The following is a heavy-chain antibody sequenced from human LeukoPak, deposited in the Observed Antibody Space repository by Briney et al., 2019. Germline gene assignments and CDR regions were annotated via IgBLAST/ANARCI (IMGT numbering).Heavy chain of an antibody. CDR1: GFTFSSYA. D-gene: IGHD3-10*01. CDR3: AKDPQYVLLWFGELPQRGFDY. Sequence: PGGSLRLSCAASGFTFSSYAMSWVRQAPGKGLEWVSAISGSGGSTYYADSAKGRFTISRDNSKNTLYPQMNSLRAEDTAVYYCAKDPQYVLLWFGELPQRGFDYWGQGTLVTVSS. CDR2: ISGSGGST. J-gene: IGHJ4*02. V-gene: IGHV3-23*01.